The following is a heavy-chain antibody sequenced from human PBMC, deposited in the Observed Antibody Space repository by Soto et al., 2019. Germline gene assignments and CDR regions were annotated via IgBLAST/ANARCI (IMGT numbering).Heavy chain of an antibody. V-gene: IGHV4-30-4*08. D-gene: IGHD1-7*01. CDR3: ASRDQGTSVDY. J-gene: IGHJ4*02. CDR2: IYRTGST. CDR1: GGSISSGYYY. Sequence: TLSLTCSVSGGSISSGYYYWSWIRQPPGKGLEWIGEIYRTGSTNYNPSLKSRVTISLDKSENQFSLKVTSLTAADTAVYYCASRDQGTSVDYWGQGTLVTVSS.